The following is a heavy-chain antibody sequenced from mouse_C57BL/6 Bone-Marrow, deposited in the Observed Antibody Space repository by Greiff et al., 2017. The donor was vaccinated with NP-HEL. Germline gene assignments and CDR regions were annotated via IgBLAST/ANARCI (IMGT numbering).Heavy chain of an antibody. CDR3: ARPRQLRLLAY. V-gene: IGHV1-50*01. Sequence: VQLQQPGAELVKPGASVKLSCKASGYTFTSYWMQWVKQRPGQGLEWIGEIDPSDSYTNYNQKFKGKATLTVDTSSSTAYMQLSSLTSEDSAVYYCARPRQLRLLAYWGQGTLVTVSA. J-gene: IGHJ3*01. CDR2: IDPSDSYT. CDR1: GYTFTSYW. D-gene: IGHD3-2*02.